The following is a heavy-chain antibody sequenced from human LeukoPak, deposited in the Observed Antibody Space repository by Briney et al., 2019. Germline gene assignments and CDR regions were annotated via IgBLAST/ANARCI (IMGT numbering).Heavy chain of an antibody. V-gene: IGHV4-34*01. J-gene: IGHJ4*02. D-gene: IGHD2-2*01. CDR1: GGSFSGYY. CDR2: INHSGST. Sequence: SETLSLTCAVCGGSFSGYYWSWIRQPPGKGLEWIGEINHSGSTNYNPSLKSRVTISVDTSKNQFSLKLSSVTAADTAVYYCARVRLPGGYFDYWGQGTLVTVSS. CDR3: ARVRLPGGYFDY.